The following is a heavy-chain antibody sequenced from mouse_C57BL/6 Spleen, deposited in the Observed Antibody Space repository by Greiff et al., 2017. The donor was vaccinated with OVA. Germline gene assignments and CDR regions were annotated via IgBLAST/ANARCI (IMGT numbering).Heavy chain of an antibody. CDR3: ARAGIYYYGSSAYYAMDY. Sequence: QVQLQQPGAELVRPGSSVKLSCKASGYTFTSYWMHWVKQRPIQGLEWIGNIDPSDSDTHYNQKFKDKATLTVDKSSSTAYMQLSSLTSEDSAVYYCARAGIYYYGSSAYYAMDYWGQGTSVTVSS. CDR2: IDPSDSDT. D-gene: IGHD1-1*01. CDR1: GYTFTSYW. V-gene: IGHV1-52*01. J-gene: IGHJ4*01.